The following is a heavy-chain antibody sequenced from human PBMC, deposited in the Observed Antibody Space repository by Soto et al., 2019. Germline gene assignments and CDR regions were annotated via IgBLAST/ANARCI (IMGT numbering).Heavy chain of an antibody. Sequence: SVKVSCKASGGTFSSYAISWVRQAPGQGLEWMGGIIPIFGTANYAQKFQGRVTITADESTSTAYMELSSLRSEDTAVYYCASKDGYNLYYFDYWGQGTLVTVSS. CDR3: ASKDGYNLYYFDY. D-gene: IGHD5-12*01. CDR1: GGTFSSYA. CDR2: IIPIFGTA. V-gene: IGHV1-69*13. J-gene: IGHJ4*02.